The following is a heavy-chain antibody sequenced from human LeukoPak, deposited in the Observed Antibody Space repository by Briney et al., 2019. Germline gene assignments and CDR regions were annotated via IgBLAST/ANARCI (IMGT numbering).Heavy chain of an antibody. V-gene: IGHV3-23*01. Sequence: GGSLRLSCADSGFTFSSYAMSWVRQAPGKGLEWVSVISGSGGSTYYADSVKGRFTISRDNSKNTLYLQMNSLRAEDTAVYYCARLKARDAFDIWGQGTMVTVSS. J-gene: IGHJ3*02. D-gene: IGHD2-21*02. CDR1: GFTFSSYA. CDR3: ARLKARDAFDI. CDR2: ISGSGGST.